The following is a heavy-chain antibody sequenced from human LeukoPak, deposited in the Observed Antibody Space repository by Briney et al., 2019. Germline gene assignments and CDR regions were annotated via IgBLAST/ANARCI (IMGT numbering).Heavy chain of an antibody. CDR2: ISSTGSTI. Sequence: GRSLRLSCAASGFTFCDHYMSWIRPAPGKELAWVSYISSTGSTIYYADSGKGRFTISRDNAKNSLYLQMNSLRAEDTAVFYCARVLRGYSSPVFDYWGQGTLVTVSS. CDR1: GFTFCDHY. CDR3: ARVLRGYSSPVFDY. J-gene: IGHJ4*02. V-gene: IGHV3-11*01. D-gene: IGHD6-13*01.